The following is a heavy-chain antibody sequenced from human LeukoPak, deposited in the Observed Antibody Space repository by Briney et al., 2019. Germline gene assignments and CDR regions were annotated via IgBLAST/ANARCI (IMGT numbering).Heavy chain of an antibody. D-gene: IGHD1-7*01. Sequence: PGGSLRLSCAASGFTVSSNYMSWVRQAPGKGLEWVSVIYSGGSTYYADSVKGRFTISRDNSKNTLYLQMNSLRAEDTAVYYCARDRNYGSPGGWGQGTLVTVSS. CDR1: GFTVSSNY. J-gene: IGHJ4*02. CDR2: IYSGGST. CDR3: ARDRNYGSPGG. V-gene: IGHV3-66*01.